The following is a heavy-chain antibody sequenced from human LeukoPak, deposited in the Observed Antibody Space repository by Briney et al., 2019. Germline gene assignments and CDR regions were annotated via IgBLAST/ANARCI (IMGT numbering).Heavy chain of an antibody. J-gene: IGHJ4*02. CDR3: ATYTQHFGAPGTDY. CDR1: GFTLNKYW. CDR2: IDKDGSEK. D-gene: IGHD3-10*01. Sequence: GGSLRLSCAVSGFTLNKYWMRWVRQAPGKGLEWVASIDKDGSEKRYVDSVEGRFTISRDNARNSLYLQVTSLGAEDTAVYYCATYTQHFGAPGTDYWGQGTLVTVSS. V-gene: IGHV3-7*01.